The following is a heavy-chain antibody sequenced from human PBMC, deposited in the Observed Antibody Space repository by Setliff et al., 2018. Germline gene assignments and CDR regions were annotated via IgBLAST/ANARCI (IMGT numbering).Heavy chain of an antibody. CDR2: INPDSGGT. CDR3: ARGPPNYDLLTGCDC. V-gene: IGHV1-2*06. D-gene: IGHD3-9*01. CDR1: GYTFTDYY. Sequence: ASVKVSCKASGYTFTDYYIHWVRQAPGQGLEWMGRINPDSGGTNYAQKFQGRVTMTRDTSITAAYMELSRLRSDDSAVYYCARGPPNYDLLTGCDCWGQGTLVTVSS. J-gene: IGHJ4*02.